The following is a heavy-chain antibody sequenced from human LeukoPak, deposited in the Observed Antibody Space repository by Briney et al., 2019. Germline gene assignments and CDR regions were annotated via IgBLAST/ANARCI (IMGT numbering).Heavy chain of an antibody. V-gene: IGHV1-18*01. D-gene: IGHD3-9*01. Sequence: GASVKVSCKASGYTFTSYGISWVRQAPGQGLEWMGWISAYNVNTNYAQKLQGRVTMTTDTSTSTAYMELRSLRSDDTAVYYCARAREDYDILTGYRSRAFDIWGQGTMVTVSS. CDR1: GYTFTSYG. J-gene: IGHJ3*02. CDR2: ISAYNVNT. CDR3: ARAREDYDILTGYRSRAFDI.